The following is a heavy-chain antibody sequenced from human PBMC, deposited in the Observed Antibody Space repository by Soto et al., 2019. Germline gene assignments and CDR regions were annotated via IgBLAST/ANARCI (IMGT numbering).Heavy chain of an antibody. CDR3: ENSGGSCSICY. V-gene: IGHV3-9*01. Sequence: EVQLVESGGGLVQPGRSLRLSCAASGFTFDDYAMHWVRQAPGKGLEWVSGISWNSGSIGYVDSVKGRFTISRDNAKNSLYLQMNSLSAEDTALYYCENSGGSCSICYWGQGTLVTVS. J-gene: IGHJ4*02. D-gene: IGHD2-15*01. CDR2: ISWNSGSI. CDR1: GFTFDDYA.